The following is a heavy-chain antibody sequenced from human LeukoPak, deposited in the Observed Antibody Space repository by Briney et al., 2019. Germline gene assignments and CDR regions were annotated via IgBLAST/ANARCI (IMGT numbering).Heavy chain of an antibody. J-gene: IGHJ4*02. CDR2: MNPNSGNT. Sequence: AASVKVSCKASGYTFTSYDINWVRQATGQGLEWMGWMNPNSGNTGYAQKFQGRVTMTRNTSISTAYMELSSLRSEDTAVYYCARGLYSSGWYDYWGQGTLVTVSS. CDR3: ARGLYSSGWYDY. CDR1: GYTFTSYD. D-gene: IGHD6-19*01. V-gene: IGHV1-8*01.